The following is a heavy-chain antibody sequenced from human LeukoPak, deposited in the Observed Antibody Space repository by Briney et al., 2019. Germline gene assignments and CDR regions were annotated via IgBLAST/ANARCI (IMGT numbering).Heavy chain of an antibody. V-gene: IGHV4-34*01. CDR1: GGSFSGYY. D-gene: IGHD3-16*02. CDR2: INHSGST. Sequence: SETLSLTCAVYGGSFSGYYWSWIRQPPGKGLEWIGEINHSGSTNYTPSLKSRFHISVDTSKNQFSLKLSSVTAADTALYYCARGLRVSSDYICGSYRPSYPAPLHFDYWGQGTLVTVSS. J-gene: IGHJ4*02. CDR3: ARGLRVSSDYICGSYRPSYPAPLHFDY.